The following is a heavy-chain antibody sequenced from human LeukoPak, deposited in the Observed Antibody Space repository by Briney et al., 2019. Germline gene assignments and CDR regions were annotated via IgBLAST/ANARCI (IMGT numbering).Heavy chain of an antibody. D-gene: IGHD3-3*01. CDR3: ASSGSRFLEWLSPHYFDY. CDR2: IYYSGST. J-gene: IGHJ4*02. V-gene: IGHV4-30-4*08. Sequence: SQTLSLTCTVSGGSISSGSYSWSWIRQPPGKGLEWIGYIYYSGSTYYNPSLKSRVTISVDTSKNQFSLKLSSVTAADTAVYYCASSGSRFLEWLSPHYFDYWGQGTLVTVSS. CDR1: GGSISSGSYS.